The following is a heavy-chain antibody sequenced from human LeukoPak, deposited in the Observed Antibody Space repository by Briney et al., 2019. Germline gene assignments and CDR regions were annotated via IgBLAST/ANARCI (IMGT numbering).Heavy chain of an antibody. D-gene: IGHD6-13*01. CDR1: GFTFSDYC. J-gene: IGHJ6*04. CDR3: ARDSDSSSWYDRDYYYYYGMDV. CDR2: ISSSSSYT. V-gene: IGHV3-11*06. Sequence: PGGSLRLSCAASGFTFSDYCVSWIRQAPGKGLEWVSYISSSSSYTNYADSVKGRFTISRDNAKNSLYLQMNSLRAEDTAVYYCARDSDSSSWYDRDYYYYYGMDVWDKGTTVTVSS.